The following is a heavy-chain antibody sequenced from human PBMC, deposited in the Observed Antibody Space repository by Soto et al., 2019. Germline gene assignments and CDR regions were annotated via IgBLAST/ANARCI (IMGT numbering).Heavy chain of an antibody. J-gene: IGHJ4*02. D-gene: IGHD2-21*02. V-gene: IGHV1-46*01. Sequence: QVQLMQSGAEVKKPGASVKVSCKASGDTFTDYYIHWVRQAPGQGLEWMGTVNPSGGHTTYAQHFLGRVTMTRDTSTSILYMELTSLTSDDTAIDYCARGGHVVVVTAALDYWGQGTLVTVSS. CDR3: ARGGHVVVVTAALDY. CDR1: GDTFTDYY. CDR2: VNPSGGHT.